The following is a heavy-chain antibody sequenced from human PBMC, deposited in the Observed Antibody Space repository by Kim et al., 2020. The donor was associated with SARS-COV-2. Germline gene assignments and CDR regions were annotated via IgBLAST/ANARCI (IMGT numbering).Heavy chain of an antibody. J-gene: IGHJ4*02. CDR2: IYYSGST. Sequence: SETLSLTCTVSGGSVSSGSYYWSWIRQPPGKGLEWIGYIYYSGSTNYNPSLKSRVTISVDTSKNQFSLKLSSVTAADTAVYYCARDDAVNEDFHDWGQGTLVTVSS. V-gene: IGHV4-61*01. CDR3: ARDDAVNEDFHD. CDR1: GGSVSSGSYY. D-gene: IGHD2-8*01.